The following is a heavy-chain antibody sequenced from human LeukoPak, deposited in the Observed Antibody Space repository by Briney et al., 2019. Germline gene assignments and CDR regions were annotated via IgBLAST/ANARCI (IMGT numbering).Heavy chain of an antibody. CDR1: GFTFSSYG. Sequence: GGSLRLSCAASGFTFSSYGMHWVRQAPGKGLEWVAFIRYDGSNKYYADSVKGRFTISRDNSKNTLYLQMNSLRAEDTAVYYCAKDQYYYGSGSYGGIDYWGQGTLVTVSS. CDR2: IRYDGSNK. CDR3: AKDQYYYGSGSYGGIDY. V-gene: IGHV3-30*02. D-gene: IGHD3-10*01. J-gene: IGHJ4*02.